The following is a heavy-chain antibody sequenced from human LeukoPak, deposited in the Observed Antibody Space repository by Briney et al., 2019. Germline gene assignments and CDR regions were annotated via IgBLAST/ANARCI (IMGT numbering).Heavy chain of an antibody. J-gene: IGHJ4*02. Sequence: GGSLRLSCAASGFAFDDYGMSWVRQAPGKGLEWVSGINWNGGSTGYADSVKGRFTISRDNAKNSLYLQMNSLRAEDTALYYCARGITGIVGASPLGDYWGQGTLVTVSS. CDR1: GFAFDDYG. CDR3: ARGITGIVGASPLGDY. D-gene: IGHD1-26*01. CDR2: INWNGGST. V-gene: IGHV3-20*04.